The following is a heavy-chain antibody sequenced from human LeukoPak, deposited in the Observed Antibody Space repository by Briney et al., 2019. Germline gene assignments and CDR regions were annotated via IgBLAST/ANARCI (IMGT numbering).Heavy chain of an antibody. CDR2: ISGRGGST. D-gene: IGHD3-10*01. J-gene: IGHJ6*02. Sequence: GGALRLSCAASGFTFIGYAMSWVRQAPGKGREWVSAISGRGGSTYYADSVKGRFTISRANSKNTLYLQMTSLRAEDTAVYYCAKTFGGGYSTRLRKRSAPQSYGMDVWGQGTTVTVSS. CDR1: GFTFIGYA. CDR3: AKTFGGGYSTRLRKRSAPQSYGMDV. V-gene: IGHV3-23*01.